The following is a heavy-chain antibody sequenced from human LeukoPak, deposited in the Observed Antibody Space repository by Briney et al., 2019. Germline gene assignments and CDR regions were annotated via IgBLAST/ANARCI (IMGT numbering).Heavy chain of an antibody. CDR2: MYYSGST. J-gene: IGHJ5*02. CDR1: GGSISSGVYY. Sequence: PSETLSLTCTVSGGSISSGVYYWSWISQPPGKGLEWIAYMYYSGSTYYNPSLKSRVTMSADTSKNQLSLKLSSVTAADTAVYYCARPYYYDSRIDPWGQGILVTVYS. CDR3: ARPYYYDSRIDP. D-gene: IGHD3-22*01. V-gene: IGHV4-30-4*01.